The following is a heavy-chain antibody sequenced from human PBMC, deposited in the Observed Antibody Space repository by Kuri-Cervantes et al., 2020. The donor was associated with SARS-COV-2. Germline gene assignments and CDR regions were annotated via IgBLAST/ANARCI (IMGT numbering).Heavy chain of an antibody. CDR1: GFIFSDYY. J-gene: IGHJ6*03. Sequence: GGSLRLSCTASGFIFSDYYMTWIRQAPGKGLEWVSNIGPSGTTKYYADSVKGRFTIPRDNAKNSLYLQMNSLRAEDTAVYYCAKLIWGSYYYYMDVWGKGTTVTVSS. D-gene: IGHD7-27*01. V-gene: IGHV3-11*01. CDR2: IGPSGTTK. CDR3: AKLIWGSYYYYMDV.